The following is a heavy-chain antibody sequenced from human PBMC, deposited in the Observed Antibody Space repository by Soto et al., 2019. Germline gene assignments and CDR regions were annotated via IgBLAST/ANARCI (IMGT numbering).Heavy chain of an antibody. Sequence: ASLKVSCEACGYSFTSYYMHWVRQAPGQGLEWMGIINPSGGSTSYAQKFQGRVTMTRDTSTSTVYMELSSLRSEDTAVYYCARDIRFGIQLWLYYYYGMDVWGQGTTVTVSS. CDR2: INPSGGST. CDR1: GYSFTSYY. CDR3: ARDIRFGIQLWLYYYYGMDV. D-gene: IGHD5-18*01. J-gene: IGHJ6*02. V-gene: IGHV1-46*01.